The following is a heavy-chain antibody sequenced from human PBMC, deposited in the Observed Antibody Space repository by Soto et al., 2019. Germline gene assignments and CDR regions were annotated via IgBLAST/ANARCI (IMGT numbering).Heavy chain of an antibody. Sequence: QVQLQQWGAGLLKPSETLSLTCAVYGGSFSGYYWIWIRQPPGKGPEWIGETKHSGRTNYNPSLKSRVTISADTYMNQFSLRLTSVTTADTAVYYCAAWGYVSSAAEYWGQGALVTVSS. J-gene: IGHJ4*02. CDR1: GGSFSGYY. V-gene: IGHV4-34*01. CDR2: TKHSGRT. CDR3: AAWGYVSSAAEY. D-gene: IGHD3-22*01.